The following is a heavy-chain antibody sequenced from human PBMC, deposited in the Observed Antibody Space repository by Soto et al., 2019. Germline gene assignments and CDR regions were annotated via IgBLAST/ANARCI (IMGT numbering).Heavy chain of an antibody. J-gene: IGHJ5*02. CDR1: GYTFTSYA. D-gene: IGHD2-2*01. CDR2: INAGNGNT. Sequence: SVKVSCKASGYTFTSYAMHWVRQAPGQRLEWMGWINAGNGNTKYSQKFQGRVTITRDTSASTAYMELSSLRSEDTAVYYCARDLVAYCSSTSCYDNWFDPWGQGTLVTVSS. V-gene: IGHV1-3*01. CDR3: ARDLVAYCSSTSCYDNWFDP.